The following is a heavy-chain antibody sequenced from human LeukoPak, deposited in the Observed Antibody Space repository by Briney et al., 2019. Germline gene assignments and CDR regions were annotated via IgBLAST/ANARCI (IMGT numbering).Heavy chain of an antibody. D-gene: IGHD6-13*01. CDR3: VRQQLWFDP. V-gene: IGHV4-39*07. Sequence: SETLSLTCTVSGGSISSSGYYWGWIRQPPGKGLEWIGCIYYSGSTCYNPSLQSRVTISVDTSKNQFSLKLSSVTAADTAVYYCVRQQLWFDPWGQGTLVTVSS. J-gene: IGHJ5*02. CDR2: IYYSGST. CDR1: GGSISSSGYY.